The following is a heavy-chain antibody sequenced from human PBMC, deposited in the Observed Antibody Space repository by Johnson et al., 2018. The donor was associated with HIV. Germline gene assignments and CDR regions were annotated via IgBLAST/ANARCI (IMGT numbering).Heavy chain of an antibody. J-gene: IGHJ3*02. Sequence: MHLVESGGGVVQPGGSLRLSCAASGFTFNNYGMHWVRQSPGKGLEWVAFIRFDETIKYYGDSVKGRFTISRDNSKNTLYLQMNSLRVEDTAVYYCAKAVGGYAFDIWGQGTMVTVSS. CDR2: IRFDETIK. CDR3: AKAVGGYAFDI. CDR1: GFTFNNYG. V-gene: IGHV3-30*02. D-gene: IGHD1-26*01.